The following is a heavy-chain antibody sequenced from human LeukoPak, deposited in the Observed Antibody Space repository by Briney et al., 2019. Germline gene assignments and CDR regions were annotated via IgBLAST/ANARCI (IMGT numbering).Heavy chain of an antibody. Sequence: PGGSLRLSCAASGFTFSSYAMSWVRQAPGKGLEWVSAISGSGGSTYYADSVKGRFTISRDNSKNTLYLQMNSLRAEDTAVYYCAKDRRYSSSWYINYYYYYYMDVWGKGTTVTVSS. V-gene: IGHV3-23*01. CDR1: GFTFSSYA. CDR3: AKDRRYSSSWYINYYYYYYMDV. J-gene: IGHJ6*03. D-gene: IGHD6-13*01. CDR2: ISGSGGST.